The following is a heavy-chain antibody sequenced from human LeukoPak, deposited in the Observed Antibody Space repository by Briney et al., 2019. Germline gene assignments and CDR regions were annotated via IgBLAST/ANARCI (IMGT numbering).Heavy chain of an antibody. CDR3: ARHRGYFDWLFTYDGMDV. V-gene: IGHV3-66*04. CDR1: GFTVSSNY. CDR2: IYSGGST. J-gene: IGHJ6*02. Sequence: GGSLRLSCAASGFTVSSNYMSWVRQAPGKGLEWVSVIYSGGSTYYADSVKGRFTISRDNSKNTLYLQMNSLRAEDTAVYYCARHRGYFDWLFTYDGMDVWGQGTTVTVSS. D-gene: IGHD3-9*01.